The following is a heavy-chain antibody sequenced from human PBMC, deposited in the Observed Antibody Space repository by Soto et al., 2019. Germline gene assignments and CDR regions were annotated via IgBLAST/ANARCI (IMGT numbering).Heavy chain of an antibody. D-gene: IGHD2-2*01. V-gene: IGHV3-49*03. CDR1: GFTFGDYA. CDR3: TRDPPPWYCSSTRCQRADAFDT. CDR2: IRSKVYGGTA. Sequence: RLSCTASGFTFGDYAMSWFRQAPGKGLEWVGFIRSKVYGGTAEYAASVKGRFTISRDDSKSIAYLQMDSLKTEDTAVYYCTRDPPPWYCSSTRCQRADAFDTWDQGTMVTVSS. J-gene: IGHJ3*02.